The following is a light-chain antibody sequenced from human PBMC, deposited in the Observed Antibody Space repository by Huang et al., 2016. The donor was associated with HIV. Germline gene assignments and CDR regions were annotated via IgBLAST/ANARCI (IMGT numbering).Light chain of an antibody. CDR2: GAS. J-gene: IGKJ1*01. Sequence: EIVLTQSPGTLSLSPGERVTLSCRASQSVSSSYLAWYQQKPGQAPRLLIYGASSRATGIPDRFRGSGSGTDFTLTISRLEPEDFAVYYCQQYGSSPTFGQGTKVEIK. V-gene: IGKV3-20*01. CDR1: QSVSSSY. CDR3: QQYGSSPT.